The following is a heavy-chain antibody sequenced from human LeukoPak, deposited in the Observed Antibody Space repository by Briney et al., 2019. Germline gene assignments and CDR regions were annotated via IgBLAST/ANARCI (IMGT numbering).Heavy chain of an antibody. CDR3: ARHEAHYYDSSGYGIIDY. Sequence: SETLSLTCAVYGGSFSGYHWSWIRQPPGKGLEWLGEINHNGSTNYNPSLKSRVTISVDTSKNQFSLKLSSVTAADTAVYYCARHEAHYYDSSGYGIIDYWGQGTLVTVSS. CDR1: GGSFSGYH. V-gene: IGHV4-34*01. J-gene: IGHJ4*02. CDR2: INHNGST. D-gene: IGHD3-22*01.